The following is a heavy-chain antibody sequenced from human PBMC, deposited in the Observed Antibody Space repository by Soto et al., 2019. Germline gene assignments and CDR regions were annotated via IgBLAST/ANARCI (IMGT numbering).Heavy chain of an antibody. CDR3: ARDCGSGDENPYVDY. CDR2: LSYDGSNE. J-gene: IGHJ4*02. V-gene: IGHV3-30-3*01. CDR1: GFTFRSYA. D-gene: IGHD6-25*01. Sequence: QVHLVESGGGEVQPGRSLRISCTASGFTFRSYAMHWVRQDPGTELEWLAFLSYDGSNEHYADSVKGRFTISRDNSKNTLLLRMSSLRIEDTAVYYGARDCGSGDENPYVDYLGQGNLVTVSS.